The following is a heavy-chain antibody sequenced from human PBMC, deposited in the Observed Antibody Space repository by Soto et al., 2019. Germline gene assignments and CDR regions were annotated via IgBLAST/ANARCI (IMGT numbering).Heavy chain of an antibody. V-gene: IGHV4-34*01. D-gene: IGHD5-18*01. J-gene: IGHJ4*02. CDR2: IDDSGST. CDR3: ARHPAKRGFSFGLPGGYFDY. Sequence: SETLSLTCAVYGGSFSGYYWNWIRQSPGKGLEWIGEIDDSGSTYYNPSFKSRVTISVDTSKNHFFLKLSSVTAADTAVYFCARHPAKRGFSFGLPGGYFDYWGQGSLVTVSS. CDR1: GGSFSGYY.